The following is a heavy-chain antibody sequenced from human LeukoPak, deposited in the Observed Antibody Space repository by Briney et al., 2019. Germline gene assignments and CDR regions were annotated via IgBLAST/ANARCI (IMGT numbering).Heavy chain of an antibody. CDR2: ISGSGGST. J-gene: IGHJ4*02. Sequence: GGSLRLSCAASGFTFSSYWMSWVRQAPGKGLEWVSAISGSGGSTYYADSVKGRFTISRDNSKNTLYLQMNSLRAEDTAVYYCAKAPLWFGELDYFDYWGQGTLVTVSS. D-gene: IGHD3-10*01. CDR3: AKAPLWFGELDYFDY. V-gene: IGHV3-23*01. CDR1: GFTFSSYW.